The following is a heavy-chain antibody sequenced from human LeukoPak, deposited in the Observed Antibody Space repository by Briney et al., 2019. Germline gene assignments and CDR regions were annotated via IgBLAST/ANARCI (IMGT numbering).Heavy chain of an antibody. CDR3: ATSPVYSYGHPYYFDY. Sequence: GGSLRLSCAASGFTFSSYTMNWVRQAPGKGLEWVSYISSGSNIYYADSVKGRFTISRDNAKNSLYLQMNSLRAEDTAVYYCATSPVYSYGHPYYFDYWGQGTLVTVSS. CDR1: GFTFSSYT. CDR2: ISSGSNI. J-gene: IGHJ4*02. D-gene: IGHD5-18*01. V-gene: IGHV3-21*05.